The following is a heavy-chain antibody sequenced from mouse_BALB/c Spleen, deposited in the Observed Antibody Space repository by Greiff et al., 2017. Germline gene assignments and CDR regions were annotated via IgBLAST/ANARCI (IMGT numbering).Heavy chain of an antibody. Sequence: EVKVVESGGGLVKPGGSLKLSCAASGFTFSSYAMSWVRQSPEKRLEWVAEISSGGSYTYYPDTVTGRFTISRDNAKNTLYLEMSSLRSEDTAMYYCAREKYTPYAMDYWGQGTAVTVSS. V-gene: IGHV5-9-4*01. CDR2: ISSGGSYT. D-gene: IGHD1-3*01. CDR3: AREKYTPYAMDY. J-gene: IGHJ4*01. CDR1: GFTFSSYA.